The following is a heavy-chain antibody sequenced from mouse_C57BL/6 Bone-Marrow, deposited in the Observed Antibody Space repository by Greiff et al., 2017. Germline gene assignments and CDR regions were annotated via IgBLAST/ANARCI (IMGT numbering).Heavy chain of an antibody. CDR1: GFTFSDYY. CDR2: INYDGSST. D-gene: IGHD4-1*01. V-gene: IGHV5-16*01. Sequence: EVQLVESEGGLVQPGSSMKLSCTASGFTFSDYYMAWVRQVPEKGLEWVANINYDGSSTYYLDSLKSRFIISSDNAKNILYLQMSSLKSEDTATYYCARANWEGGLFDYWCQGTTLTVSS. CDR3: ARANWEGGLFDY. J-gene: IGHJ2*01.